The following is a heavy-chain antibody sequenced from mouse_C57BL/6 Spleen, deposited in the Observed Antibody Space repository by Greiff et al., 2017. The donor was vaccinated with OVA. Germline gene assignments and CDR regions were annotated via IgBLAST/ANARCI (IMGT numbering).Heavy chain of an antibody. D-gene: IGHD2-5*01. CDR2: IDPSDSYT. CDR3: ASLYYSNYEFAY. CDR1: GYTFTSYW. Sequence: VQLQQPGAELVKPGASVKLSCKASGYTFTSYWMQWVKQRPGQGLEWIGEIDPSDSYTNYNQKFKGKATLTVDTSSSTAYMQLSSLTSEDSAVYYCASLYYSNYEFAYWGQGTLVTVSA. V-gene: IGHV1-50*01. J-gene: IGHJ3*01.